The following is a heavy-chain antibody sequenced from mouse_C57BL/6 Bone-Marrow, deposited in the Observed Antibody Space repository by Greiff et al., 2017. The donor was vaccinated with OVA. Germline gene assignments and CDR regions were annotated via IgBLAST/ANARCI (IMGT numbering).Heavy chain of an antibody. D-gene: IGHD1-1*01. V-gene: IGHV1-81*01. CDR1: GYTFTSYG. J-gene: IGHJ4*01. CDR2: IYPRSGNT. CDR3: ARNTTVVDYYAMDY. Sequence: QVHVKQSGAELARPGASVKLSCKASGYTFTSYGISWVKQRTGQGLEWIREIYPRSGNTYYNEKFKGKATLTADKSSSTAYMELRSLTSEDSAVYFCARNTTVVDYYAMDYWGQGTSVTVSS.